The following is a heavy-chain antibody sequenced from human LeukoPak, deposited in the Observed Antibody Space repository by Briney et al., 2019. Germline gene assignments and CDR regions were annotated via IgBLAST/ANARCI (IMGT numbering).Heavy chain of an antibody. CDR2: IYSGGST. J-gene: IGHJ5*02. V-gene: IGHV3-66*01. CDR3: ARKYYDFWSDYPALFDP. CDR1: GLTVSSNY. Sequence: GGSLRLSCAASGLTVSSNYMSWVRQAPGKGLEWVSVIYSGGSTYYADSVKGRFTISRDNSKNTLYLQMNSLRAEDTAVYYCARKYYDFWSDYPALFDPWGQGTLVTVSS. D-gene: IGHD3-3*01.